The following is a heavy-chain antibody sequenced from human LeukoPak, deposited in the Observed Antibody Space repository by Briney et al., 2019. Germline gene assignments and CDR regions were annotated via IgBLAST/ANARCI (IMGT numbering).Heavy chain of an antibody. CDR2: IYYSGST. D-gene: IGHD4-17*01. V-gene: IGHV4-61*01. CDR3: ARVHGDYEFFDY. Sequence: SETLSLTCTVSGGSVSSGSYYWSWTRQPPGKGLEWIGYIYYSGSTNYHPSLKSRVTISVNTSKNQFSLKLSSVTAADTAVYYCARVHGDYEFFDYWGQGTLVTVSS. CDR1: GGSVSSGSYY. J-gene: IGHJ4*02.